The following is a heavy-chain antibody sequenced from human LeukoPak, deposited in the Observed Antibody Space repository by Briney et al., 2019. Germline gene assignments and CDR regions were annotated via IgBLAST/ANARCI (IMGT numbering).Heavy chain of an antibody. CDR1: GGSVSSGSYY. J-gene: IGHJ4*02. D-gene: IGHD2-15*01. CDR3: ARDEAASLDY. Sequence: PSETLSLTCTVSGGSVSSGSYYWSWIRQPPGKGLEWIGYIYYSGSTNYNPSLKSRVTISVDTSKNQFSLKLSSVTAADTAVYYCARDEAASLDYWGQGTLVTVSS. V-gene: IGHV4-61*01. CDR2: IYYSGST.